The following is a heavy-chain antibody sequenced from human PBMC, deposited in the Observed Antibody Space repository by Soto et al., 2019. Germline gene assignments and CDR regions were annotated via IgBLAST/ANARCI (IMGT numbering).Heavy chain of an antibody. CDR2: IPHNGEPKI. CDR1: GFSFKYYA. V-gene: IGHV3-30*04. J-gene: IGHJ4*01. CDR3: ARAGCAKSFYISFDC. Sequence: QVQLVESGGGVVQPGSSLRLSCAASGFSFKYYAFHWVRQAPGKGLEWVALIPHNGEPKIFYADSVQGRFTISRDNFKITVYLQINSLRYEDSAGYCCARAGCAKSFYISFDCGGRGTLVTGSS. D-gene: IGHD3-10*01.